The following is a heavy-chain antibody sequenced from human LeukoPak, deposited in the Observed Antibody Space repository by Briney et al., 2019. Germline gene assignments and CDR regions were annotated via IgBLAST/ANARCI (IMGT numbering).Heavy chain of an antibody. Sequence: GGSLRLSCAASGFTFSSYAMSWVRQAPGKGLEWVSAISASGGSTYYADSVKGRFTISRDNSENTLSLQMNSLRAEDTAVYSCAKDPPSVVANAFHIWGQGTMVTVSS. CDR2: ISASGGST. D-gene: IGHD5-12*01. CDR1: GFTFSSYA. CDR3: AKDPPSVVANAFHI. V-gene: IGHV3-23*01. J-gene: IGHJ3*02.